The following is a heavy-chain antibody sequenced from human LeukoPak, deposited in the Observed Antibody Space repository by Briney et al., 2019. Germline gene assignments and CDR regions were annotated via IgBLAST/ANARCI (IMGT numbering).Heavy chain of an antibody. CDR1: GGSXXSDY. CDR2: IYYSGRS. V-gene: IGHV4-59*01. J-gene: IGHJ4*02. Sequence: GGSXXSDYWSWIRQPPGKGLEWLGYIYYSGRSNYNPSLKSRGTISVDTSKNKFSLKLRSVTAADTAVYYCSSPSQVGYDTSGYLDYWGQGTLVTVSS. D-gene: IGHD3-22*01. CDR3: SSPSQVGYDTSGYLDY.